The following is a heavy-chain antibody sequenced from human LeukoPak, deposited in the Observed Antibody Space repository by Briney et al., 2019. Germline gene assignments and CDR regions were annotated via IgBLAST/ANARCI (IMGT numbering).Heavy chain of an antibody. Sequence: SVKLSCKACGYTFTGYYMHWVRQAPGQGLEWMGGIIPIFGTANYAQKFQGRVTITAHKSTNTAYMELSSLRSEDTAVYYCARTRFPYYRLSGTDYYSMDVWGKGTTVTVSS. CDR3: ARTRFPYYRLSGTDYYSMDV. V-gene: IGHV1-69*06. CDR1: GYTFTGYY. J-gene: IGHJ6*03. CDR2: IIPIFGTA. D-gene: IGHD3-10*01.